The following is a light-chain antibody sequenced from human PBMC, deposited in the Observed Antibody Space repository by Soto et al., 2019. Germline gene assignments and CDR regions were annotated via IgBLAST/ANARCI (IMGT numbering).Light chain of an antibody. V-gene: IGKV3-15*01. CDR3: QQYKNWPPLT. Sequence: VMTQSPATLSVSPGERATLSCRASQSVTTNLAWYQHKPGQTPRLLIYGASTRATGIPARFSGSVSGTEFTLTTCRLQPEDFSIYYGQQYKNWPPLTFGGGTKVDIK. CDR2: GAS. CDR1: QSVTTN. J-gene: IGKJ4*01.